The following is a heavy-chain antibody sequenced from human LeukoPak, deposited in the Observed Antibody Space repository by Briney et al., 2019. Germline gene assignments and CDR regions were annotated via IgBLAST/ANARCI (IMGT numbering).Heavy chain of an antibody. Sequence: ASVKVSCKASGYTFTSYYMHWVRQPPGQGLEWMGIINPSGGSTSYAQKFQDRVTMTRDTSTSTVYMELSSLRSEDTAVYYCARSGYCSSTSCPGNYYYYYMDVWGKGTTVTVSS. CDR1: GYTFTSYY. D-gene: IGHD2-2*03. V-gene: IGHV1-46*03. CDR2: INPSGGST. J-gene: IGHJ6*03. CDR3: ARSGYCSSTSCPGNYYYYYMDV.